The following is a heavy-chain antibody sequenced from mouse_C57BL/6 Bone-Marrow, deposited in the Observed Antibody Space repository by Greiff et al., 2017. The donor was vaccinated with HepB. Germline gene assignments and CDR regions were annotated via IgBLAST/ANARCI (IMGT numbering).Heavy chain of an antibody. D-gene: IGHD2-3*01. Sequence: EVKVEESGGGLVQPGGSLSLSCAASGFTFPGYYMSWVRQPPGKALEWLGFIRNKANGYTTEYSASVKGRFTISRDNSQSILYLQMNALRAEDSATYYCAISDGYVDYWGQGTTLTVSS. CDR1: GFTFPGYY. CDR3: AISDGYVDY. J-gene: IGHJ2*01. CDR2: IRNKANGYTT. V-gene: IGHV7-3*01.